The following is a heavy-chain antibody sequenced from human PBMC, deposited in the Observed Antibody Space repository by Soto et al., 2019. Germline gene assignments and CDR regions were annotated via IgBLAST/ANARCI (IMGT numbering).Heavy chain of an antibody. CDR3: ASGYSYGHLPPYFDY. V-gene: IGHV3-53*01. CDR1: GFTVSSNY. D-gene: IGHD5-18*01. Sequence: PGGSLRLSCAASGFTVSSNYMSWVRQAPGKGLEWVSVIYSGGSTYYADSVKGRFTISRDNSKNTLYLQMNSLRAEDTAVYYCASGYSYGHLPPYFDYWGQGTLVTVSS. CDR2: IYSGGST. J-gene: IGHJ4*02.